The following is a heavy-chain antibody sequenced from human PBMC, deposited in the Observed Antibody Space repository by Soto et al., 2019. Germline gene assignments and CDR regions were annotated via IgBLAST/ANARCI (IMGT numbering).Heavy chain of an antibody. V-gene: IGHV3-30*04. CDR2: ISYDGSNK. CDR3: ARGFESGSSWYYYYYGMDV. J-gene: IGHJ6*02. Sequence: GGSLRLFCAASGFTFRNYALHWVRQVRQAPGKGLEWVAVISYDGSNKYYADSVKGRFTISRDNSKNTLYLQMNSLRAEDTAVYYCARGFESGSSWYYYYYGMDVWGQGTTVTSP. CDR1: GFTFRNYA. D-gene: IGHD6-13*01.